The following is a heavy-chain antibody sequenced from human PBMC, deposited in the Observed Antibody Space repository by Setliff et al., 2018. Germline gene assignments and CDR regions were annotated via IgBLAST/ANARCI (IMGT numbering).Heavy chain of an antibody. CDR2: IYIGGSA. CDR3: ARVLSSGWEGDY. V-gene: IGHV4-38-2*02. Sequence: SETLSLTCTVSGFSVSSGYYWGWVRQPPGKGLEWIGHIYIGGSANYNPSLKSRVTISVDTSKNQFSLRLSSVTAADTAVYYCARVLSSGWEGDYWGQGTLVTVSS. CDR1: GFSVSSGYY. D-gene: IGHD6-19*01. J-gene: IGHJ4*02.